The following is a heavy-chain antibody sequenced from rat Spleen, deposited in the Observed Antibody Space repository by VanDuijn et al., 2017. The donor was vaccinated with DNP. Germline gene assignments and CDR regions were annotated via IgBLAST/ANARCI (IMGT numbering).Heavy chain of an antibody. CDR1: GFSLTSYG. J-gene: IGHJ4*01. CDR2: ISSGEST. D-gene: IGHD1-12*01. CDR3: TRDSYAHDYAMDA. V-gene: IGHV2S12*01. Sequence: QVQLKESGPGLVQPSQTLSLTCTVSGFSLTSYGVSWVRQPPGKGLERIAAISSGESTYYNSALKSRLSISRDTSKSQVFLKMNSLQTEDTAIYFCTRDSYAHDYAMDAWGQGTSVTVSS.